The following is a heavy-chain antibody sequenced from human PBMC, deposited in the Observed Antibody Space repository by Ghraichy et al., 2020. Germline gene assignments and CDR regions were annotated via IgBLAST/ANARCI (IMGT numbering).Heavy chain of an antibody. CDR1: GYSFTSYW. J-gene: IGHJ6*02. V-gene: IGHV5-10-1*01. CDR2: IDPSDSYT. Sequence: GESLNISCKGSGYSFTSYWISWVRQMPGQGLEWMGRIDPSDSYTNYSPSFQGHVTISADKSISTAYLQWSSLKASDTAMYYCASFEYSSSSYGMDVWGQGTTVTVSS. D-gene: IGHD6-6*01. CDR3: ASFEYSSSSYGMDV.